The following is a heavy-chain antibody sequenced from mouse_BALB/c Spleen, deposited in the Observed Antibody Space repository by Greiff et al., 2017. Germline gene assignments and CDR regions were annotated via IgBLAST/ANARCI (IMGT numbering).Heavy chain of an antibody. CDR1: GFTFSSYT. J-gene: IGHJ4*01. V-gene: IGHV5-6-4*01. D-gene: IGHD2-13*01. CDR3: TREGYGDETYDYYAMDY. Sequence: KLVESGGGLVKPGGSLKLSCAASGFTFSSYTMSWVRQTPEKRLEWVATISSGGSYTYYPDSVKGRFTISRDNAKNTLYLQMSSLKSEDTAMYYCTREGYGDETYDYYAMDYWGQGTSVTVSS. CDR2: ISSGGSYT.